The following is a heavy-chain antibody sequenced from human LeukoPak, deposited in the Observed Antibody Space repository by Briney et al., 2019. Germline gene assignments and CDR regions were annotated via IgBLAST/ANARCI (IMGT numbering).Heavy chain of an antibody. CDR2: IRYDGSNK. Sequence: GGSLRLSCAASGFTFSSYWMSWVRQAPGKGLEWVAFIRYDGSNKYYADSVKGRFTISRDNSKNTLYLQMNSLRAEDTAVYYCAKEYSSGPRWSAFDIWGQGTMVTVSS. D-gene: IGHD6-19*01. V-gene: IGHV3-30*02. CDR1: GFTFSSYW. J-gene: IGHJ3*02. CDR3: AKEYSSGPRWSAFDI.